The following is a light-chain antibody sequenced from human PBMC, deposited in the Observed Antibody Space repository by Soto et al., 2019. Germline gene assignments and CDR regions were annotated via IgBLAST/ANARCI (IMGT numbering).Light chain of an antibody. V-gene: IGKV3-15*01. CDR1: QSISSN. CDR3: QQYNNWPPKYT. CDR2: GAS. J-gene: IGKJ2*01. Sequence: EIVMTQSPATLSVSPGERATLSCRASQSISSNLAWYQHKAGQAPRLLIYGASTRATGIPARFSGSGSVTEFTLTISSLQSEDFAVYYCQQYNNWPPKYTFGQGTKLEI.